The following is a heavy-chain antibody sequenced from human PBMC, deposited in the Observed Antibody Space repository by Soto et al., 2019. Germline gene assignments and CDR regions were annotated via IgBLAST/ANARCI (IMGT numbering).Heavy chain of an antibody. CDR1: GGTFSSYA. CDR3: ASAFWSGDYRYYYGMDV. V-gene: IGHV1-69*01. J-gene: IGHJ6*02. CDR2: IIPIFGTA. Sequence: QVQLVQSGAEVKKPGSSVKVSCKASGGTFSSYAISWVRQAPGQGLEWMGGIIPIFGTANYAQKFQGRVTSPAVDSTSTAYMELSSLSSEGTAVYDCASAFWSGDYRYYYGMDVWGQGTTVTVSS. D-gene: IGHD3-3*01.